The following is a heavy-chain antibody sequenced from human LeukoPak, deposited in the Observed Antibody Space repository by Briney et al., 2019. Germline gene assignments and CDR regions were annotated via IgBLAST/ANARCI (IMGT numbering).Heavy chain of an antibody. Sequence: PSETLSLTCTVSGGSISPLYWSWIRQPPGKGLEFIGYIYYSGTTNYNPSLKSRVTLSVDTSKNQFSLTLGSVTAADTAVYYCARGGVAAKYYFDYWSEGTLVTVSS. CDR2: IYYSGTT. J-gene: IGHJ4*02. D-gene: IGHD3-10*01. CDR1: GGSISPLY. CDR3: ARGGVAAKYYFDY. V-gene: IGHV4-59*11.